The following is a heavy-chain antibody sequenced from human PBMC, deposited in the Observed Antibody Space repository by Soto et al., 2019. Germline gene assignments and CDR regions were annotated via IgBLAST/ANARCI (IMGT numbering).Heavy chain of an antibody. CDR1: GFTFSSYW. J-gene: IGHJ4*02. Sequence: GGSLRLSCAASGFTFSSYWMSWVRQAPGKGLEWVANIKQDGSDKYYVDSVKGRFTISRDNAKNSLYLQMNSLRTEDTAVYYCARRKEGSSGWYYPFDYWGQGTLVTVSS. CDR3: ARRKEGSSGWYYPFDY. CDR2: IKQDGSDK. D-gene: IGHD6-19*01. V-gene: IGHV3-7*01.